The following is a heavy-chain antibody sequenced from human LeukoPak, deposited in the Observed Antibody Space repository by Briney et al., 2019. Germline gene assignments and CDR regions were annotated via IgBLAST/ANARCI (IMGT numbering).Heavy chain of an antibody. V-gene: IGHV5-51*01. CDR3: ARERLGGYGDFDY. CDR1: GYSFTNYW. CDR2: ISPADSDT. Sequence: GESLKISCKGYGYSFTNYWIGWVRQMPGKGLEWMGIISPADSDTRYSPSFQGQVTISADRSISTAYLQWSSLKASDTAMYYCARERLGGYGDFDYWGQGTLVTVSS. D-gene: IGHD2-15*01. J-gene: IGHJ4*02.